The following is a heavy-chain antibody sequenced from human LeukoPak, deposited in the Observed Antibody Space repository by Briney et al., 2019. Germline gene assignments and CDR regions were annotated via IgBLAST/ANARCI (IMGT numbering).Heavy chain of an antibody. Sequence: PSETLSLTCTVSGGSISSSRYYWTWIRQPPEMGLEWIANNYYSGTTYYNPSLKSRVTISIDTSKNQFSLRLSSVTAADTAVYYCVSSPVDSIVIVGRSPYFDYWGQGALVTVSS. J-gene: IGHJ4*02. CDR3: VSSPVDSIVIVGRSPYFDY. V-gene: IGHV4-39*01. D-gene: IGHD3-22*01. CDR1: GGSISSSRYY. CDR2: NYYSGTT.